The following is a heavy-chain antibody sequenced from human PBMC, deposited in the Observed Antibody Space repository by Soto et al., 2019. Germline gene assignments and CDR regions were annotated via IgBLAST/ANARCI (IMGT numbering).Heavy chain of an antibody. CDR2: ISGSGSST. CDR1: GFTFSSYA. V-gene: IGHV3-23*01. D-gene: IGHD3-9*01. CDR3: ARPYDILTGYYLYYFDY. Sequence: GSLRLSCAASGFTFSSYAMSWVRQAPGKGLEWVSAISGSGSSTYYADSVKGRFTISRGNSKNTLYLQMNSLRAEDTAVYYCARPYDILTGYYLYYFDYWGQGTLVTVSS. J-gene: IGHJ4*01.